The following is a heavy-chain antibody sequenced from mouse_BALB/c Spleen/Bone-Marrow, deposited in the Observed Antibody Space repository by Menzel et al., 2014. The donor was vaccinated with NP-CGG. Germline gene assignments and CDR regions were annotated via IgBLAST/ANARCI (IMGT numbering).Heavy chain of an antibody. Sequence: EVMLVESGGGLAQPGGSLRLSCATSGFTFTDYYMSWVRQPPGQALEWLGFSRNKANGYTTEYSASVKGRFTISRDNSQSILYLQMNTLRAEDSATYYCARDINYDIYWYFDVWAQGPRSPSPQ. V-gene: IGHV7-3*02. D-gene: IGHD2-4*01. CDR3: ARDINYDIYWYFDV. CDR2: SRNKANGYTT. J-gene: IGHJ1*01. CDR1: GFTFTDYY.